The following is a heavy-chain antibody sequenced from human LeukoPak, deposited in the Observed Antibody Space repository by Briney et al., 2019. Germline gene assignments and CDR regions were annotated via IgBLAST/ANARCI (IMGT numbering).Heavy chain of an antibody. CDR2: IRYDGSNK. J-gene: IGHJ4*02. CDR3: ARFTYYYDSSGYY. CDR1: GFTFSSYG. D-gene: IGHD3-22*01. Sequence: GGSLRLSCAASGFTFSSYGMHWVRQAPGKGLEWVAFIRYDGSNKYYADSVKGRFTISRDNSKNTLYLQMNSLRAEDTAVYYCARFTYYYDSSGYYWGQGTLVTVSS. V-gene: IGHV3-30*02.